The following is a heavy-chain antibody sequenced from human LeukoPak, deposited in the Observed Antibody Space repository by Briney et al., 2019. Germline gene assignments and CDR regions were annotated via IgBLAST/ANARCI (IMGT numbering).Heavy chain of an antibody. Sequence: GGSLRLSCAASGFTFSSYAMSWVRQAPGKGLEWVSAISGSGGSTCYADSVKGRFTISRDNSKNTLYLQMNSLRAEDTAVYYCAKDLAYYDFWSGYYDYYYYYGMDVWGQGTTVTVSS. J-gene: IGHJ6*02. CDR2: ISGSGGST. D-gene: IGHD3-3*01. CDR3: AKDLAYYDFWSGYYDYYYYYGMDV. CDR1: GFTFSSYA. V-gene: IGHV3-23*01.